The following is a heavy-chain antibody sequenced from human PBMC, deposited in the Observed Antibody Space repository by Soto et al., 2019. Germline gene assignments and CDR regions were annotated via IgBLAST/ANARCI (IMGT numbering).Heavy chain of an antibody. CDR1: GGSITSSSYY. D-gene: IGHD4-17*01. Sequence: SETLSLTCTVSGGSITSSSYYWGWIRQPPGKGLEWIGSIYYSGSTYYNPSLKSRVTISVDTSKNQFSLKLSSVTAADTAVYYCARVRLTTVADWFDPWGQGTLVTVSS. CDR2: IYYSGST. CDR3: ARVRLTTVADWFDP. V-gene: IGHV4-39*07. J-gene: IGHJ5*02.